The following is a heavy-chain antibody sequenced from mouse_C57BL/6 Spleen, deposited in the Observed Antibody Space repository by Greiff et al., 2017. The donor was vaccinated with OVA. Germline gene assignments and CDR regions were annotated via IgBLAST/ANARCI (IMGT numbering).Heavy chain of an antibody. CDR1: GYTFTDYN. Sequence: VQLQQSGPELVKPGASVKMSCKASGYTFTDYNMHWVKQSHGKSLEWIGYINPNNGGTSYNQKFKGKATLTVNKSSSTAYMELRSLTSEDSAVYYCANYGYDWYFDVWGTGTTVTVSS. CDR3: ANYGYDWYFDV. J-gene: IGHJ1*03. CDR2: INPNNGGT. D-gene: IGHD2-2*01. V-gene: IGHV1-22*01.